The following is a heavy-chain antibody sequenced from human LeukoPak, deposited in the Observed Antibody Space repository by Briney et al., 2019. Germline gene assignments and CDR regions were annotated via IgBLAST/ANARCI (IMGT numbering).Heavy chain of an antibody. D-gene: IGHD3-3*01. V-gene: IGHV4-59*01. CDR1: GGSISSYY. Sequence: SETLSLTCTVSGGSISSYYWSWIRQPPGKGLEWIGYIYYSGSTNYNPSLKSRVTISVDTSKNQFSLKLSSVTAADTAVYYCARGGGVYDFWSGYYGPEAALDIWGQGTMVTVSS. CDR3: ARGGGVYDFWSGYYGPEAALDI. CDR2: IYYSGST. J-gene: IGHJ3*02.